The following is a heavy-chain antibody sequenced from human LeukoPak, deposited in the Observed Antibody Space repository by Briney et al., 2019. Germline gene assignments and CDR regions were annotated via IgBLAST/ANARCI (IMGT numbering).Heavy chain of an antibody. D-gene: IGHD3-10*01. CDR1: GGSISSGGYY. CDR3: ARDHSGYYGSGEKWFDP. J-gene: IGHJ5*02. CDR2: IYYSGST. Sequence: PSETLSLTCTVSGGSISSGGYYWSWIRQHPGKGLEWIGYIYYSGSTYYNPSFKSRVTISVDTSKNQFSLKLSSVTAADTAVYYCARDHSGYYGSGEKWFDPWGQGTLVTVSS. V-gene: IGHV4-31*03.